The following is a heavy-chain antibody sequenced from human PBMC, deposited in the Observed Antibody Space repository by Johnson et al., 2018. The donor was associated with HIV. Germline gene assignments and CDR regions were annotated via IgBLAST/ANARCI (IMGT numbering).Heavy chain of an antibody. CDR2: IGIAGDT. CDR3: TKDYYEFWSGSRSDETFDV. D-gene: IGHD3-3*01. CDR1: GFTFSIYA. J-gene: IGHJ3*01. V-gene: IGHV3-13*01. Sequence: VPLVESGGGVFQPGSSLRLSCAASGFTFSIYAMHWVRQATGKGLEWVSGIGIAGDTNYQGSVKGRFTISRDNSKNTLYLQMNSLRAEDTALYYCTKDYYEFWSGSRSDETFDVWGHGTMVTVSS.